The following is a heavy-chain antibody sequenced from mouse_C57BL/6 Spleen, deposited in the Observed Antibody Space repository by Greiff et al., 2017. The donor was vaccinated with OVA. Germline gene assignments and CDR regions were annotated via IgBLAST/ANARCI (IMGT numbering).Heavy chain of an antibody. V-gene: IGHV1-42*01. D-gene: IGHD2-4*01. CDR3: ARGDYDVKDY. Sequence: DVQLQESGPELVKPGASVKISCKASGYSFTGYYMNWVKQSPEKSLEWIGEINPSTGGTTYNQKFKAKATLTVDKSSSTAYMQLKSLTSEDSAVYYCARGDYDVKDYWGQGTTLTVSS. CDR1: GYSFTGYY. CDR2: INPSTGGT. J-gene: IGHJ2*01.